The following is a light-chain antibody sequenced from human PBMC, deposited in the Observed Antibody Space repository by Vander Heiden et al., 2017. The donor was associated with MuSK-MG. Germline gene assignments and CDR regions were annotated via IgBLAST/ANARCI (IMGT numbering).Light chain of an antibody. CDR3: SSYTSSSTPWV. CDR2: GVS. CDR1: SSDVGGSNY. V-gene: IGLV2-14*01. Sequence: QSALTQPAPVPGSPGQSIPLPRTGTSSDVGGSNYVSWYQQHPGKAPKLMIYGVSNRPSGVSNRFSGSKSGNTASLTISGLQAEDEADYYCSSYTSSSTPWVFGGGTKLTVL. J-gene: IGLJ3*02.